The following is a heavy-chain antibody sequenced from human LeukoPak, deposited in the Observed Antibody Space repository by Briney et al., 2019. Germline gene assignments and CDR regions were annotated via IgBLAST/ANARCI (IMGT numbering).Heavy chain of an antibody. V-gene: IGHV3-23*01. J-gene: IGHJ4*02. D-gene: IGHD3-22*01. CDR2: ISGSGGST. CDR3: AMGPYYYDSSGYYY. Sequence: PGGSLRLSCAASGFTFSTDAMTWVRQAPGMGLEWVSTISGSGGSTYYADSVKGRFTISRDNSRNTLNLQMNSLRAEDTAVYYCAMGPYYYDSSGYYYWGQGTLVTVSS. CDR1: GFTFSTDA.